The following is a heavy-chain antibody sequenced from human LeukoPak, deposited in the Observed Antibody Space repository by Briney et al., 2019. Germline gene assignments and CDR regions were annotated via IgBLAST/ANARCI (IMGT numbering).Heavy chain of an antibody. V-gene: IGHV3-23*01. Sequence: GGSLRLSCAASGFTFSSYAMSWVRQAPGKGLEWVSAISGSGGSTYCADSVKGRFTISRDNSKNTLYLQMNSLRAEDTAVYYCARDDCSSTSCYYYYGMDVWGQGTTVTVSS. J-gene: IGHJ6*02. CDR2: ISGSGGST. CDR3: ARDDCSSTSCYYYYGMDV. D-gene: IGHD2-2*01. CDR1: GFTFSSYA.